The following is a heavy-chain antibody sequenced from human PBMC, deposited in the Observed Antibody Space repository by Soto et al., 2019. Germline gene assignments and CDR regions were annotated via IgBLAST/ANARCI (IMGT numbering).Heavy chain of an antibody. CDR1: GGSISSGGYY. Sequence: SETLCLTCTVSGGSISSGGYYWSWLRQHPGKGLEWIGYIYYSGSTYYNPSLKSRATISVDTSKNQFSLKLSSVTAADTAVYYCARGEKPRYIAAAAGIGSAFDIWGQGTMVTVSS. J-gene: IGHJ3*02. CDR3: ARGEKPRYIAAAAGIGSAFDI. D-gene: IGHD6-13*01. CDR2: IYYSGST. V-gene: IGHV4-31*03.